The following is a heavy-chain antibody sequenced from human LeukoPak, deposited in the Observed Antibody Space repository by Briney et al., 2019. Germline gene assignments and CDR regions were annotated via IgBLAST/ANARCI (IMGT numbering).Heavy chain of an antibody. CDR2: IYYSGST. D-gene: IGHD3-16*01. CDR1: GGSISSYY. CDR3: ARLDYVWGSCNYTDY. Sequence: SETLSLTCTVSGGSISSYYWSWIRQPPGKGLEWIGYIYYSGSTNYNPSLKSRVTISVDTSKNQFSLKLSSVTAADTAVYYCARLDYVWGSCNYTDYWGQGTLVTVSS. J-gene: IGHJ4*02. V-gene: IGHV4-59*08.